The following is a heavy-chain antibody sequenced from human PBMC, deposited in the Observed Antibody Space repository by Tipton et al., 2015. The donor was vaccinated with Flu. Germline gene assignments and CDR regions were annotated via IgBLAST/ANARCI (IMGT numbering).Heavy chain of an antibody. CDR1: GGSVTSGSYY. CDR3: ATSRPHRYSYGMDV. CDR2: GSTSGTT. J-gene: IGHJ6*02. V-gene: IGHV4-61*02. D-gene: IGHD3-10*01. Sequence: TLSLTCTVSGGSVTSGSYYWNWIRQPAGKGLEWIGRGSTSGTTNYNPSLQSRVTISVDTSKNQFSLRLISVTVADTAVYYCATSRPHRYSYGMDVWGQGATVSVSS.